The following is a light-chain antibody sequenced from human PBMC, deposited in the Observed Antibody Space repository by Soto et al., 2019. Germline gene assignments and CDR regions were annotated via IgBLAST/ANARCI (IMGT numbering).Light chain of an antibody. CDR2: EVI. CDR3: SSSTSSNTFV. V-gene: IGLV2-14*01. Sequence: QSAPTQPASVSGAPGQSITISCTGTNSDVNYVSWHQQHPGKAPKLMIYEVINRSSGVSNRFSGSKSGNTASLTISGLQAEDEADYYCSSSTSSNTFVFGTGTKVTVL. CDR1: NSDVNY. J-gene: IGLJ1*01.